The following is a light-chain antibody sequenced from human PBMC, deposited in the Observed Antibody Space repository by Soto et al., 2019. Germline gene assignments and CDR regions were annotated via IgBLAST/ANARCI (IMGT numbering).Light chain of an antibody. CDR2: KTS. CDR3: AEAALLPHA. CDR1: QSLAFRDGNIY. V-gene: IGKV2-24*01. Sequence: DIVLTQTPLSLVVTLGQPASISCKSSQSLAFRDGNIYLNWLQQRPGQPPRLLIYKTSNRFSGVPDRFSGSGAGTEFTLKISTVEAEDVGVYYCAEAALLPHAFGQGTKVEIK. J-gene: IGKJ1*01.